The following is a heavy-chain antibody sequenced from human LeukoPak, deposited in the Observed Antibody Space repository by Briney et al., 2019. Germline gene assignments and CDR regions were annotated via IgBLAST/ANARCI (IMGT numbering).Heavy chain of an antibody. Sequence: ASVKVSCKASGYTFTGYYMHWVRQAPGQGLEWMGWINPNSGGTNYAQKFQGRVTMTRDTSISTAYMELSRLRSDDTAVYYCARRRIAVATIDYWGQGTLVTVSS. CDR1: GYTFTGYY. CDR2: INPNSGGT. J-gene: IGHJ4*02. V-gene: IGHV1-2*02. CDR3: ARRRIAVATIDY. D-gene: IGHD6-19*01.